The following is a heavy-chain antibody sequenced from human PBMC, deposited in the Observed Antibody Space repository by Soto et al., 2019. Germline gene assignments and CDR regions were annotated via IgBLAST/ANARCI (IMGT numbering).Heavy chain of an antibody. CDR1: GGTFNSYT. D-gene: IGHD3-10*01. V-gene: IGHV1-69*02. Sequence: QVQLVQSGAEVKKPGSSVKVSCTASGGTFNSYTINWVRQAPGQRLEGEGRVNPIVGMSSSASKFQGRVTMTADKSTSKAYLDLTSLQSDDTAVYYCATSYGSGSTHFDYWGQGTLVTVSS. CDR3: ATSYGSGSTHFDY. J-gene: IGHJ4*02. CDR2: VNPIVGMS.